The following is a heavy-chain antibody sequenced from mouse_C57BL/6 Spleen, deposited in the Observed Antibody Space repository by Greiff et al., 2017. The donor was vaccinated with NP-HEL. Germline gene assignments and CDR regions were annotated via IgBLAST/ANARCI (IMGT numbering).Heavy chain of an antibody. CDR3: TRRVGNYAMDY. Sequence: EVMLVESGGGLVQPGGSMKLSCAASGFTFSDAWMDWVRQSPEKGLEWVAEIRNKANNHATYYAESVKGRFTISRDDSKSSVYLQMNSLRAEDTGIYYCTRRVGNYAMDYWGQGTSVTVSS. D-gene: IGHD1-1*02. J-gene: IGHJ4*01. V-gene: IGHV6-6*01. CDR2: IRNKANNHAT. CDR1: GFTFSDAW.